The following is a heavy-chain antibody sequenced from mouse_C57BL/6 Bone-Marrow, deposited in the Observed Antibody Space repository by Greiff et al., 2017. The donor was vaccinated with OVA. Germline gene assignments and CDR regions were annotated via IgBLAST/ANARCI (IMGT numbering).Heavy chain of an antibody. D-gene: IGHD5-1*01. V-gene: IGHV1-15*01. Sequence: VQLQQSGAELVRPGASVTLSCKASGYTFTDYEMHWVKQTPVHGLEWIGAIDPETGGTAYNQKFKSKATLTVDKSSSTAYMQLSSLTSEDSAVYYCARSHHPAGVYAMDYWGQGTSVTVSS. CDR2: IDPETGGT. J-gene: IGHJ4*01. CDR3: ARSHHPAGVYAMDY. CDR1: GYTFTDYE.